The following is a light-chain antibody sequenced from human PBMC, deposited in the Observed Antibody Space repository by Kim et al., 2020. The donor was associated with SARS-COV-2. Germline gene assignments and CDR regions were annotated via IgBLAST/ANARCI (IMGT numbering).Light chain of an antibody. CDR1: QGISSA. CDR2: DAS. V-gene: IGKV1D-13*01. J-gene: IGKJ3*01. Sequence: ASVGDRVTITCRVSQGISSALAWYHQKPGKTPKLLIYDASSLHSGVPSRFSGSGSGTDFTLTISSLQPEDFATYYCQQFNNYPFTFGPGTKVDIK. CDR3: QQFNNYPFT.